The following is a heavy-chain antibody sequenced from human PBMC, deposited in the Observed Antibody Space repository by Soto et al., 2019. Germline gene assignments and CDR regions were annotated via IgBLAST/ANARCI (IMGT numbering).Heavy chain of an antibody. CDR1: GSTFRNAW. V-gene: IGHV3-15*01. CDR2: IKPIADGGTA. CDR3: TTVYCATTSCFAPFDF. D-gene: IGHD2-2*01. Sequence: GRSLRLSCVVSGSTFRNAWMSWVRLAPGRGLEWIGRIKPIADGGTAEYAAPMKGRFSLSRDDSKDTLFLHMDNLNTEDTGLYFCTTVYCATTSCFAPFDFWGQGT. J-gene: IGHJ4*02.